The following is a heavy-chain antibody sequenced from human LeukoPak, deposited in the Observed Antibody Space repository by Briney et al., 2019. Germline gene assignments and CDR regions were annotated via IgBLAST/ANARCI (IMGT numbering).Heavy chain of an antibody. D-gene: IGHD4-17*01. CDR2: IYYSGST. Sequence: SETLSLTCTVSGGFISSYYWSWIRQPPGKGLEWIGYIYYSGSTYYNPSLKSRVTISVDTSKNQFSLKLSSVTAADTAVYYCARWGDYGDYAYAFDIWGQGTMVTVSS. CDR3: ARWGDYGDYAYAFDI. CDR1: GGFISSYY. V-gene: IGHV4-59*08. J-gene: IGHJ3*02.